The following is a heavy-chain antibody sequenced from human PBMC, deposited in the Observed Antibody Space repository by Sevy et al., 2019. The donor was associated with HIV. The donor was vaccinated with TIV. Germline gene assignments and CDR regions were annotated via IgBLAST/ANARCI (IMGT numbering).Heavy chain of an antibody. CDR2: ISGSGYST. V-gene: IGHV3-23*01. CDR3: ATQQQLVLFDAFDI. J-gene: IGHJ3*02. D-gene: IGHD6-13*01. Sequence: GGSLRLSCAASGFTFSSYAMSWVRQAPGKELEWVSAISGSGYSTYYADSVKGRFTISRDNSKNTLYLQMNSLRAEDTAVYFCATQQQLVLFDAFDIWGQGTMVTVSS. CDR1: GFTFSSYA.